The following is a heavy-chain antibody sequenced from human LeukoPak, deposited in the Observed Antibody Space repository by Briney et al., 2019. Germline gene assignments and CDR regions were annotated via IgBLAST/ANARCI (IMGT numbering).Heavy chain of an antibody. CDR3: AILGFGGREGSFDY. V-gene: IGHV1-2*06. D-gene: IGHD3-10*01. J-gene: IGHJ4*02. CDR1: GYTFTGYY. CDR2: INPNSGGT. Sequence: ASVKVSCKASGYTFTGYYMHWVRQAPGQGLEWMGRINPNSGGTNYAQKFQDRVTMTRDTSISTAYMELSRLGSDDTAVYYCAILGFGGREGSFDYWGQGTLVTVSS.